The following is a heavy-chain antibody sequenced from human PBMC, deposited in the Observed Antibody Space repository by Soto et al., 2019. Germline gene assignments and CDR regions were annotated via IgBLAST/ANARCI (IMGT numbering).Heavy chain of an antibody. CDR2: IYPGDSDT. CDR1: GYSFTSYW. V-gene: IGHV5-51*01. CDR3: ARSNGYSSGWYYGQRYGMDV. Sequence: GESLKISCTGSGYSFTSYWIGWVRQMPGKGLEWMGIIYPGDSDTRYSPSFQGQVTISADKSISTAYLQWSSLKASDTAMYYCARSNGYSSGWYYGQRYGMDVWGQGTTVTVSS. J-gene: IGHJ6*02. D-gene: IGHD6-19*01.